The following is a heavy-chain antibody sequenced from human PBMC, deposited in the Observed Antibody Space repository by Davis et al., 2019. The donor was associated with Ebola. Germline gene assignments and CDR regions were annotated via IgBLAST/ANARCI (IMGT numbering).Heavy chain of an antibody. CDR2: IIPIFGTA. D-gene: IGHD2-15*01. CDR1: GGTFTNYA. J-gene: IGHJ4*02. V-gene: IGHV1-69*13. Sequence: AASVKVSCKTSGGTFTNYAVNWVRQAPGQGLEWMGGIIPIFGTANYAQKFQGRVTITADESTSTAYMELSSLRSEDTAVYYCARERVGYCSGGSCSRFDYWGQGTLVTVSS. CDR3: ARERVGYCSGGSCSRFDY.